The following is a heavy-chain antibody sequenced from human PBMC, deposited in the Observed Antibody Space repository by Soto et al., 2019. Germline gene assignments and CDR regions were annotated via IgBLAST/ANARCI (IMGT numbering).Heavy chain of an antibody. V-gene: IGHV1-69*01. D-gene: IGHD3-10*01. CDR2: IIPIFGTA. CDR3: ARGTRSYGSGPYYYGMDV. CDR1: GGTFSSYA. J-gene: IGHJ6*02. Sequence: QVQLVQSGAEVKKPGSSVKVSCKASGGTFSSYAISWVRQAPGQGLEWMGGIIPIFGTANYAQKFQGRVTSTADEATSTAYIELSSLRSEDTAVYYCARGTRSYGSGPYYYGMDVWGQGTTVTVSS.